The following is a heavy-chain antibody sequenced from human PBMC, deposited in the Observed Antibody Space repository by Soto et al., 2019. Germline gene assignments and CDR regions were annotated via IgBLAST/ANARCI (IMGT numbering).Heavy chain of an antibody. CDR2: ISGSGGST. D-gene: IGHD2-21*02. CDR3: ATGGLVVVTADPDY. V-gene: IGHV3-23*01. CDR1: GFTFSSYA. Sequence: EVQLLESGGGLVQPGGSLRLSCAASGFTFSSYAMSWVRQARGKGLEWVSAISGSGGSTYYADSVKGRFTISRDNSKNTLYLQMNSLRAEDTAVYYCATGGLVVVTADPDYWGQGTLVTVSS. J-gene: IGHJ4*02.